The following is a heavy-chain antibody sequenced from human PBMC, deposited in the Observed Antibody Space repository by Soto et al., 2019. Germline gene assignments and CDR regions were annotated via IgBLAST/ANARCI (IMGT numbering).Heavy chain of an antibody. V-gene: IGHV3-21*01. CDR1: ESPSGSYS. D-gene: IGHD2-21*01. CDR3: ARVERAYCGGDCYDY. CDR2: ISSSSSYI. Sequence: EVQLVESGGALTKPGGSLRLSCAASESPSGSYSITWVRQAPGRGLEGVSSISSSSSYIYYADSVKGRFTISRDNAKNSLYLQMNSLRAEDTAVYYCARVERAYCGGDCYDYWGQGTLVTVSS. J-gene: IGHJ4*02.